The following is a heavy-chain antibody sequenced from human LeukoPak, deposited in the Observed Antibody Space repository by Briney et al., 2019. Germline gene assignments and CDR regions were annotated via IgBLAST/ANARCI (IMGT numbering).Heavy chain of an antibody. CDR2: ISNKGGST. V-gene: IGHV3-64*01. J-gene: IGHJ6*03. D-gene: IGHD4-17*01. CDR3: ARDASPGRTVTTSQYYYYYYYMDV. CDR1: GFTFSSYA. Sequence: QPGGSLRLSCAASGFTFSSYAMHWVRQAPGKGLEYVSGISNKGGSTYYASSVKGRFTISRDNSKNTLYLQMGSLRAEDMAVYYCARDASPGRTVTTSQYYYYYYYMDVWGKGTTVTISS.